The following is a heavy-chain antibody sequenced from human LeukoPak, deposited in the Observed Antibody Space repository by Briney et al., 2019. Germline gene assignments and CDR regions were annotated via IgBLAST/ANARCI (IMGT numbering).Heavy chain of an antibody. J-gene: IGHJ6*02. D-gene: IGHD6-13*01. V-gene: IGHV3-23*01. CDR3: ARDHSSWHPLYYYYGMDV. CDR1: GFTFSSYG. Sequence: GGSLRLSCAASGFTFSSYGMHWVRQASGKGLEWVSGISGSGDSTYYADSVKGRFTISRDNSKNTLYLQMNSLRAEDTAVHYRARDHSSWHPLYYYYGMDVWGQGTTVTVSS. CDR2: ISGSGDST.